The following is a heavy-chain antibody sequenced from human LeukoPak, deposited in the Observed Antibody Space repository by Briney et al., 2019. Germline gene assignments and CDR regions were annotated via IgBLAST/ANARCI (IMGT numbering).Heavy chain of an antibody. J-gene: IGHJ3*02. CDR2: IKQDGSEK. CDR3: ARGEYYDIPPDAFDI. V-gene: IGHV3-7*01. Sequence: GGSLRLSCAAPGFTFSSYWMSWVRQAPGKGLEWVANIKQDGSEKYYVDSVKGRFTISRDNAKNSLYLQMNSLRAEDTAVYYCARGEYYDIPPDAFDIWGQGTMVTVSS. D-gene: IGHD3-9*01. CDR1: GFTFSSYW.